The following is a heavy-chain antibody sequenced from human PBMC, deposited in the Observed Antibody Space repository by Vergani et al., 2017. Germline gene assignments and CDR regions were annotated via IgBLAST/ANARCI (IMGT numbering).Heavy chain of an antibody. D-gene: IGHD5-18*01. J-gene: IGHJ4*02. CDR2: IDPSGGST. V-gene: IGHV1-46*01. CDR3: ARDRSSYGLFDY. Sequence: QVQLVQSGAEVTKPGASVKISCKASGYTFTSYYVHWVRQAPGQGLEWMGIIDPSGGSTNYAQKFQGRVTMTRDTSTSTVYMELRSLRSDDTAVYYCARDRSSYGLFDYWGQGTLVTVSS. CDR1: GYTFTSYY.